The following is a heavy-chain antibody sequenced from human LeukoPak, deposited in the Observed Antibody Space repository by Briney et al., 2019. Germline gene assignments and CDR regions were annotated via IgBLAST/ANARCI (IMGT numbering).Heavy chain of an antibody. Sequence: ASVKVSCKASGYTFTSYYMHWVRQAPGQGLEWMGWINPNSGGTNYAQKFQGRVTMTRDTSISTAYMELSRLRSDDTAVYYCARGLWFGELSRWFDPWGQGTLVTVSS. D-gene: IGHD3-10*01. CDR1: GYTFTSYY. V-gene: IGHV1-2*02. J-gene: IGHJ5*02. CDR3: ARGLWFGELSRWFDP. CDR2: INPNSGGT.